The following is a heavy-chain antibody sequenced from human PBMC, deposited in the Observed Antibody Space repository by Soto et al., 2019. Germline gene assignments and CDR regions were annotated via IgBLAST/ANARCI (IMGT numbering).Heavy chain of an antibody. D-gene: IGHD6-19*01. J-gene: IGHJ4*02. V-gene: IGHV4-4*02. CDR1: GGSISSSNW. Sequence: QVQLQESGPGLVKPSGTLSLTCAVSGGSISSSNWWSWVRQPPGKGLEWIGEIYHSGSTNYNPSLKSRVTISVDKSQIHVSLKLSSVTAADTAVYYCARGVAVAVTGFDYWGQGTLVTVSS. CDR3: ARGVAVAVTGFDY. CDR2: IYHSGST.